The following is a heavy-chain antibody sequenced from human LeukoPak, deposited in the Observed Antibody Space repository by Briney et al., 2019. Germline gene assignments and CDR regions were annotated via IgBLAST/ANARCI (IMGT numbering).Heavy chain of an antibody. CDR1: GSTFSAYS. Sequence: GGSLRLSCAVSGSTFSAYSMNWVRQAPGKGLEWVANIKQDGSEKYYVDSVKGRFTISRDNAKNSLYLQMNSLRAEDTAVYYCARDEGSSWSGLRWGQGTLVTVSS. D-gene: IGHD6-13*01. CDR3: ARDEGSSWSGLR. CDR2: IKQDGSEK. J-gene: IGHJ4*02. V-gene: IGHV3-7*01.